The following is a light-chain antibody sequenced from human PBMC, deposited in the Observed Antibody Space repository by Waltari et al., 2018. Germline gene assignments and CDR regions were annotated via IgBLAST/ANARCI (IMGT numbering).Light chain of an antibody. Sequence: IVMTQSPATLSLYPGERATLSCSASQSIGTNLAWFQEKPGQAPRLLIYGASTRATGVPARFSGSGSGTDFTLVISSLQSEDFAVYYCQQYNKRLGYSFGQGTKLEIK. V-gene: IGKV3-15*01. J-gene: IGKJ2*01. CDR2: GAS. CDR3: QQYNKRLGYS. CDR1: QSIGTN.